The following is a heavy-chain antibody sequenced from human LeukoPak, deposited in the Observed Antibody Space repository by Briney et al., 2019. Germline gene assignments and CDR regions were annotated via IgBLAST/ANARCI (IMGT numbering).Heavy chain of an antibody. CDR1: GGSFSGYY. D-gene: IGHD2-15*01. CDR3: ARGRRRVVVVAATHGNWFDP. V-gene: IGHV4-34*01. Sequence: SETLSLTCAVYGGSFSGYYWSWIRQPPGKGLEWIGEINHSGSTNYNPSLKSRVTISVDTSKNQFSLKLSSVTAADTAVYYCARGRRRVVVVAATHGNWFDPWGQGTLVTVSS. CDR2: INHSGST. J-gene: IGHJ5*02.